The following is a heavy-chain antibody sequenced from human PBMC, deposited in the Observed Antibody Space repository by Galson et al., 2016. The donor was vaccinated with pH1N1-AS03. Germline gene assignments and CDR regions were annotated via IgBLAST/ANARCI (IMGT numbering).Heavy chain of an antibody. V-gene: IGHV1-69*13. CDR3: ARAEYGDYVGWFDP. D-gene: IGHD4-17*01. CDR2: IIPIFGTA. Sequence: SVKVSCKASGGTFSSYAISWVRQAPGQGLEWMGGIIPIFGTANYEHKVQGRVTITADESTSTAYMELSSLSSEDTAVYYCARAEYGDYVGWFDPWGQGTLGTVSS. CDR1: GGTFSSYA. J-gene: IGHJ5*02.